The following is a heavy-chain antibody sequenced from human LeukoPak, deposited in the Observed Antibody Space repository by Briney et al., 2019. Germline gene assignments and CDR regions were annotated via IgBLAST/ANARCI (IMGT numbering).Heavy chain of an antibody. J-gene: IGHJ6*03. CDR2: ISPRSTTI. CDR3: AREAYGGYVDDFYYYYYMDV. CDR1: GFTFNDPY. V-gene: IGHV3-11*04. D-gene: IGHD4-17*01. Sequence: GGSLRLSCAASGFTFNDPYVTWIRQAPGRGLEGVSYISPRSTTISYADSVKCRFTITRDNAKNSLYLQMNSLGAEDTAVYYCAREAYGGYVDDFYYYYYMDVWGKGTTVSVSS.